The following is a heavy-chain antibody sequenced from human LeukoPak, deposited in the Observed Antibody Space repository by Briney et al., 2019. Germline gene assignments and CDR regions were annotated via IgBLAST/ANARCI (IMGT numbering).Heavy chain of an antibody. V-gene: IGHV1-8*01. D-gene: IGHD3-10*01. J-gene: IGHJ4*02. CDR2: MNPNSGNT. CDR1: GYTFTSYD. CDR3: ARGLNMVRGVTQGY. Sequence: SVKVSCKASGYTFTSYDINWVRQATGQGFEWVGWMNPNSGNTGYAQKFQGRVTMTRNTPISTAYMELSSLRSEDTAVYYCARGLNMVRGVTQGYWGQGTLVTVSS.